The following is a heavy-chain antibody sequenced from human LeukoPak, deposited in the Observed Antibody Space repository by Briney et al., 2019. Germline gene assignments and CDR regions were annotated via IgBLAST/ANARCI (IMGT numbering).Heavy chain of an antibody. D-gene: IGHD3-3*02. J-gene: IGHJ3*01. Sequence: GGSLRLSCAASGFTFSEEYMSWIRQAPGKGLEWISCVSSSGTTIYYADSVKGRFTISRDNVKNSLYLQVNSLRVEDTAVYYCAKDGAFSASSFWGQGTMVAVSS. CDR2: VSSSGTTI. CDR3: AKDGAFSASSF. CDR1: GFTFSEEY. V-gene: IGHV3-11*01.